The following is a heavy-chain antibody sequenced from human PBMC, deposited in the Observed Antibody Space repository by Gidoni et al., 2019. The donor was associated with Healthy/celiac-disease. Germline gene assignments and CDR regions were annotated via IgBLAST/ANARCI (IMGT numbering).Heavy chain of an antibody. CDR2: INPSGGST. CDR3: ARGLSKPVVAGNLYSSSWYYFDY. CDR1: GYTFTSYY. Sequence: QVQLVQSGAEVKKPGASVKVSCKASGYTFTSYYMHWVRQAPGQGLEWMGRINPSGGSTSYAQKFQGRVTMTRDSSTSTVYMELSSLRSEDTAVYYCARGLSKPVVAGNLYSSSWYYFDYWGQETLVTVSS. D-gene: IGHD6-13*01. V-gene: IGHV1-46*01. J-gene: IGHJ4*02.